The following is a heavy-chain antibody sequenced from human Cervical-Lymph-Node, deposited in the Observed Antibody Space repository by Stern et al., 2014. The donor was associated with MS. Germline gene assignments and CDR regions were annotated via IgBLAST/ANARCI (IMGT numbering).Heavy chain of an antibody. CDR3: ARVLSLATSDS. V-gene: IGHV1-46*01. CDR1: GYNFTTYY. J-gene: IGHJ4*02. CDR2: FNPSGGKT. D-gene: IGHD1-1*01. Sequence: QVQLVQSGAEIRKPGASVKISCEASGYNFTTYYMHWVRQAPGQGLEWVALFNPSGGKTTYAQRFQGRVTVTGDTSTSTVYMELTGLRSEDTAVYYCARVLSLATSDSWGQGTLVIVSS.